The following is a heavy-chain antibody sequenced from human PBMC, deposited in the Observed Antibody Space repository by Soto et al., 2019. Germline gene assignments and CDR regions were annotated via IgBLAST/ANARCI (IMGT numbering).Heavy chain of an antibody. J-gene: IGHJ5*02. V-gene: IGHV4-34*01. CDR1: GGSFSVYY. D-gene: IGHD6-19*01. CDR2: INHSGST. Sequence: SETLSLTCAVYGGSFSVYYWSWIRQPPGKGLEWIGEINHSGSTNYNPSLKSRVTISVDTSKNQFSLKLSSVTAADTAVYYCARGRVAVAGTTYNWFDPWGQGTLVTVYS. CDR3: ARGRVAVAGTTYNWFDP.